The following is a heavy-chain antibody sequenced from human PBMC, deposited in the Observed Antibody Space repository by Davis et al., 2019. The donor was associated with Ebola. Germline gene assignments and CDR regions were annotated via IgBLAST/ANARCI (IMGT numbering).Heavy chain of an antibody. V-gene: IGHV3-30*03. CDR1: GFTFSSYG. CDR2: ISYDGSNK. Sequence: PGGSLRLSCAASGFTFSSYGMHWVRQAPGKGLEWVAVISYDGSNKYYADSVKGRFTISRDNSKNTLYLQMNSLRAEDTAVYYCAAEGWMATPYWGQGTLVTVSS. J-gene: IGHJ4*02. CDR3: AAEGWMATPY. D-gene: IGHD5-24*01.